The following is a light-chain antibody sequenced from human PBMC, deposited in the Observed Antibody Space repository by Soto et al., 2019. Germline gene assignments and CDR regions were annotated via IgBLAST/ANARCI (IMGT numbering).Light chain of an antibody. J-gene: IGLJ1*01. CDR2: EVS. CDR1: SSDVGSYNS. CDR3: SSYTTSNTYV. Sequence: QSALTQPPSVSGSPGQSVTISCTGTSSDVGSYNSVSWYQQPPGTVPKLMIYEVSNRPSGVPDRFSGSKSGNTASLTISGLQAEDEADYYCSSYTTSNTYVFGTGTKLTGL. V-gene: IGLV2-18*02.